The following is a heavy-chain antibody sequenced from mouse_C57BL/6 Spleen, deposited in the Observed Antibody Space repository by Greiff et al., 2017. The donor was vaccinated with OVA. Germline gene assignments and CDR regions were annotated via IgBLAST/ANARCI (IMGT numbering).Heavy chain of an antibody. V-gene: IGHV1-64*01. D-gene: IGHD3-3*01. J-gene: IGHJ4*01. CDR1: GYTFTSYW. Sequence: QVHVKQPGAELVKPGASVKLSCKASGYTFTSYWMHWVKQRPGQGLEWIGMIHPNSGSTNYNEKFKSKATLTVDKSSSTAYMQLSSLTSEDSAVYYCARWLGMDYWGQGTSVTVSS. CDR2: IHPNSGST. CDR3: ARWLGMDY.